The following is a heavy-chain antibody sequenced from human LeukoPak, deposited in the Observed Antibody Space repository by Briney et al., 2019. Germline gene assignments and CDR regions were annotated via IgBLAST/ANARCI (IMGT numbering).Heavy chain of an antibody. J-gene: IGHJ4*02. Sequence: NPSETLSLTCTVSGGSISSYYWSWIRQPPGKGLEWIGYIYYSGSTNYNPSLKSRVTISVDTSKNQFSLKLTSVTAADTAVYFCARGEDFERYYLAYWGQGTLVTVSS. CDR1: GGSISSYY. CDR3: ARGEDFERYYLAY. CDR2: IYYSGST. D-gene: IGHD3-9*01. V-gene: IGHV4-59*01.